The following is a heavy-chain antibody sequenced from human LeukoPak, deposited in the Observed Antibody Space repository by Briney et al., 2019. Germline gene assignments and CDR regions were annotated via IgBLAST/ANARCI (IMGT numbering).Heavy chain of an antibody. CDR2: IDPRSRFI. D-gene: IGHD4-17*01. J-gene: IGHJ4*02. Sequence: KPGGSLRLSCAASGFSFSSYSMNWVRPAPGKGLEWLSYIDPRSRFIYYADSVKGRFIISRDNAQTSLYLQMNSLRAEDTAVYYRARRAPTDYGEWGDYWGQGTLVTVSS. CDR1: GFSFSSYS. CDR3: ARRAPTDYGEWGDY. V-gene: IGHV3-21*01.